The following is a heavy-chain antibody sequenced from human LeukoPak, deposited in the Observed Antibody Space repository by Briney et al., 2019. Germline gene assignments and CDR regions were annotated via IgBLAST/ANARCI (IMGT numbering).Heavy chain of an antibody. CDR2: IYYSGYT. J-gene: IGHJ5*02. Sequence: SETLSLTCTVSGGSISNYYWSWIRQPPGKGLEWIGYIYYSGYTNYNPSLKSRVTISLDTSKNQFSLKLRSVTAADTAVYYCARHAAVEGSSGWSPLRWFDPWGQGTLVTVSS. D-gene: IGHD6-19*01. CDR3: ARHAAVEGSSGWSPLRWFDP. V-gene: IGHV4-59*08. CDR1: GGSISNYY.